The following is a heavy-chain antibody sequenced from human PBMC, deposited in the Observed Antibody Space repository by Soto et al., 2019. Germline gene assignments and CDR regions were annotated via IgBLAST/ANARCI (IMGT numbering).Heavy chain of an antibody. D-gene: IGHD3-10*01. Sequence: SETLSLTCTVSGGSISSSSYYWGWIRQPPGKGLEWIGSIYYSGSTYYNPSLKSRVTISVDTSKNQFSLKLSSVTAADTAVYYCARHVRMGMVVRGVIYYYYGMDVWGQGTTVTVSS. V-gene: IGHV4-39*01. CDR3: ARHVRMGMVVRGVIYYYYGMDV. J-gene: IGHJ6*02. CDR1: GGSISSSSYY. CDR2: IYYSGST.